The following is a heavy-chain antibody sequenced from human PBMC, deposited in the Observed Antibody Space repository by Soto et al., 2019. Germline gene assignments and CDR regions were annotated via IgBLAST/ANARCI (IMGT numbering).Heavy chain of an antibody. Sequence: QVQLVESGGGLVNPGGSLRLSCAASGFSFSDYYMTWIRQAPGKGLEWISDISSSGEPTYYADSVRGRFTISRDNAKNSLYLQLNSLRGEDTAIYYCARLLLRPGKFDYWGQGTLVTVSS. D-gene: IGHD2-21*01. CDR2: ISSSGEPT. CDR3: ARLLLRPGKFDY. CDR1: GFSFSDYY. J-gene: IGHJ4*02. V-gene: IGHV3-11*01.